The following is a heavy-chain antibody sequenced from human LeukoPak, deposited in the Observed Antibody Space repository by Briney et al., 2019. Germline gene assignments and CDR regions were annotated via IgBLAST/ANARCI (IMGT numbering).Heavy chain of an antibody. CDR1: GDSSSSGSFA. J-gene: IGHJ4*02. CDR3: ARANYYYDSSGYYYNYYFDS. V-gene: IGHV4-30-2*01. CDR2: IYRSGTT. D-gene: IGHD3-22*01. Sequence: SETLSLTCGVSGDSSSSGSFAWSWIRQPPGKGLEWIGYIYRSGTTHYNPSLKSRATISADRSKNQFSLRLSSMTAADTAVYYCARANYYYDSSGYYYNYYFDSWGQGALVTVSS.